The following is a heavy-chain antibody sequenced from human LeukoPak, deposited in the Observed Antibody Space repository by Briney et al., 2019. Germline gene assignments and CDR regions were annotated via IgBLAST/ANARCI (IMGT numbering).Heavy chain of an antibody. V-gene: IGHV3-33*01. J-gene: IGHJ4*02. CDR2: IGYDGSNK. CDR1: GFTFSSYG. CDR3: ARGGGSSSWYTWLDY. Sequence: GGSLRLSCAASGFTFSSYGMHWVRQARGKGREGVAVIGYDGSNKYYADSVKGRFTISRDNSKNTLYLQMNSLRAEDTAVYYCARGGGSSSWYTWLDYWGQGTLVTVSS. D-gene: IGHD6-13*01.